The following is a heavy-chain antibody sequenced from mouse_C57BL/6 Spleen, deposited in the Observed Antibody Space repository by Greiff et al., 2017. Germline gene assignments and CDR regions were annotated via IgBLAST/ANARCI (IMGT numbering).Heavy chain of an antibody. Sequence: VQLQQSGAELVKPGASVKISCKASGYAFSSYWMNWVKQRPGKGLEWIGQIYPGDGDTNYNGKFKGKATLTADKSSSAAYMQLSSLTSEDSAVYFCAGSYYGSSCRDYWGQGTTLTVSS. CDR1: GYAFSSYW. CDR3: AGSYYGSSCRDY. CDR2: IYPGDGDT. J-gene: IGHJ2*01. V-gene: IGHV1-80*01. D-gene: IGHD1-1*01.